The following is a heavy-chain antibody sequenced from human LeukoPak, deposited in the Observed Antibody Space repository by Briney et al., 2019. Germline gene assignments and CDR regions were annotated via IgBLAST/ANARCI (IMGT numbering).Heavy chain of an antibody. J-gene: IGHJ6*02. CDR3: ARGMGVPAAGLYGMDV. CDR2: MNPNSGNT. Sequence: ASVKVSCKASGYTFTSYDINWVRQATGQGLEWMGWMNPNSGNTGYAQKFQGRVTMTRNTSISTAYMELSSLRSEDTAVYYCARGMGVPAAGLYGMDVWGQGTTVTVSS. CDR1: GYTFTSYD. D-gene: IGHD2-2*01. V-gene: IGHV1-8*01.